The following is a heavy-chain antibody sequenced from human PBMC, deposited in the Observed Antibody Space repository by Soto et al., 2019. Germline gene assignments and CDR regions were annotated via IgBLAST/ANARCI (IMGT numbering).Heavy chain of an antibody. Sequence: GESLKISCKGSGYSFTSYWISWVRQMPGKGLEWMGRIDPSDSYTNYSPSFQGHVTISADKSISTAYLQWSSLKASDTAMYYCATPAGAIAVAGTNYYYGMDVWGQGTTVTVSS. J-gene: IGHJ6*02. D-gene: IGHD6-19*01. CDR2: IDPSDSYT. V-gene: IGHV5-10-1*01. CDR1: GYSFTSYW. CDR3: ATPAGAIAVAGTNYYYGMDV.